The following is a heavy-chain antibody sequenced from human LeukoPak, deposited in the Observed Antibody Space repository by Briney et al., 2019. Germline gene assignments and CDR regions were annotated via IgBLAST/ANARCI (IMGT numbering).Heavy chain of an antibody. J-gene: IGHJ6*02. D-gene: IGHD3-9*01. CDR3: AREKGDILTDYRYHYYYGMDV. V-gene: IGHV3-33*01. CDR2: IWYDGSNK. CDR1: GFTFSSYG. Sequence: GGSLRLSCAASGFTFSSYGMHWVRQAPGQGLEWVAVIWYDGSNKYYADSVKGRFTISRDNSKNTLYLQMNSLRAEDTAVYYCAREKGDILTDYRYHYYYGMDVWGQGTTVTVSS.